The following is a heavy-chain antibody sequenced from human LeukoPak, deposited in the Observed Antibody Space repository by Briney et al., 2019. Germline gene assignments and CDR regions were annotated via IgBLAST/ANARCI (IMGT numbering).Heavy chain of an antibody. J-gene: IGHJ4*02. CDR2: IYYSGST. V-gene: IGHV4-59*01. CDR1: GGSISSYY. D-gene: IGHD2-15*01. Sequence: SETLSLTCTVSGGSISSYYWSWIRQSPGKGLEWIGYIYYSGSTNYNPSLKSRVTISVDTSKNQFSLKLSSVTAADTAVYYCARESPVVAGYFDYWGQGTLVTVSS. CDR3: ARESPVVAGYFDY.